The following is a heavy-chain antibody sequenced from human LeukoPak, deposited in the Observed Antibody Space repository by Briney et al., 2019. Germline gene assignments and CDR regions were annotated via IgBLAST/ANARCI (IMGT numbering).Heavy chain of an antibody. CDR2: IKQDGSEK. D-gene: IGHD2-15*01. CDR3: ARGGFGYCSGGSCPFDP. V-gene: IGHV3-7*01. Sequence: GGSLRPSCAASGFTFSSYWMRWVHQAPGKGLEWVANIKQDGSEKYYVDSVKGRFTISRDNAKNSLYLQMNSLRAEDTAVYYCARGGFGYCSGGSCPFDPWGQGTLVTVSS. CDR1: GFTFSSYW. J-gene: IGHJ5*02.